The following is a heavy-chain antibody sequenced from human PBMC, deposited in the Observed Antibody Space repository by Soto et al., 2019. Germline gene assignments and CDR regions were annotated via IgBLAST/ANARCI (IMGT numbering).Heavy chain of an antibody. Sequence: QGQLLQSGDEVKKPGASVRVSCRASGYDFTSYGISWVRQAPGQGLAWVPRISAYNDKRNTAQKFQVIVTMTLDTSTDTAHMELGDLTSADTAVYYCARGRIVASIHDAFEIWGQGTMVAVSS. V-gene: IGHV1-18*01. J-gene: IGHJ3*02. CDR1: GYDFTSYG. CDR2: ISAYNDKR. D-gene: IGHD2-21*01. CDR3: ARGRIVASIHDAFEI.